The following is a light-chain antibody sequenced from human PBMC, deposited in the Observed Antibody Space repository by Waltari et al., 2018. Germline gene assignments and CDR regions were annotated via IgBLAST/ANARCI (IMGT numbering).Light chain of an antibody. J-gene: IGKJ1*01. CDR2: GAS. CDR1: QSVTRA. CDR3: QHYLRLPVT. Sequence: EIVLTQSPGTLSLSPGESATLSCRTSQSVTRALAWYQQKPGQAPRLLIYGASNRATGIPDRFSGSGSGIDFSLTISSLEPEDFAVYYCQHYLRLPVTFGQGTKVEVK. V-gene: IGKV3-20*01.